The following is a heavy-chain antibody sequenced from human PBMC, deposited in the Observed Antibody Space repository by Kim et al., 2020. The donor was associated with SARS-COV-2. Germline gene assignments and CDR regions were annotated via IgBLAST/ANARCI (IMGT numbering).Heavy chain of an antibody. J-gene: IGHJ4*02. D-gene: IGHD2-2*01. V-gene: IGHV4-4*07. Sequence: YSPSLKRRVTMSGDTSKSQFSLRLSSVTAADTAVYYCARAQLTSSSSFDYWGQGTLVTVSS. CDR3: ARAQLTSSSSFDY.